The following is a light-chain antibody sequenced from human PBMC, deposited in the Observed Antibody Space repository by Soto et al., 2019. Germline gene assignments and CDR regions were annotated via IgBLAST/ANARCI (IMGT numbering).Light chain of an antibody. CDR3: QQRSLGT. CDR1: QSVSCY. V-gene: IGKV3-11*01. CDR2: DVS. Sequence: IVLPQSPATLSLSPGERATLSCRASQSVSCYLAWYHQKPGQAPRLLIDDVSSRDTRIPARFSGSGSETDFTLTISRLEPQDDAVYYCQQRSLGTFVPGTKVDIK. J-gene: IGKJ3*01.